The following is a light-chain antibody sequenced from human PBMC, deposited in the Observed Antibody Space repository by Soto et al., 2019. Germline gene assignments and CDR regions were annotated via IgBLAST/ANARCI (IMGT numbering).Light chain of an antibody. J-gene: IGLJ3*02. CDR2: DVS. CDR1: SSDVGGYNY. V-gene: IGLV2-11*01. Sequence: QSVLTQPRSVSGSPGQSVTISCTGTSSDVGGYNYVSWYQQHPGTAPKLMIYDVSNRPSGVPDRFSGSKSGNTASLTISGLQAEDEADYYCSSYAGGHTNRLFGGGTKLTVL. CDR3: SSYAGGHTNRL.